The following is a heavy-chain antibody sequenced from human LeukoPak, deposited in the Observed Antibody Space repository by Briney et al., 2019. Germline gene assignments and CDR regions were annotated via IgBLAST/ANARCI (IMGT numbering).Heavy chain of an antibody. CDR2: ISSSSSYI. J-gene: IGHJ4*02. D-gene: IGHD5-24*01. CDR3: ARDGNGYNYGTRLHFDY. Sequence: GGSLRLSCAASGFTFSSYSMNWVRQAPGRGLEWVSSISSSSSYIYYADSVKGRFTISRDNAKNSLYLQMNSLRAEDTAVYYCARDGNGYNYGTRLHFDYWGQGTLVTVSS. CDR1: GFTFSSYS. V-gene: IGHV3-21*01.